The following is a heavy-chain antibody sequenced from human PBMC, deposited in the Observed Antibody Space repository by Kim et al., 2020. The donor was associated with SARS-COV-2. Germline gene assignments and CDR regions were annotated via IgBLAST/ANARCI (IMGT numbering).Heavy chain of an antibody. J-gene: IGHJ4*02. CDR1: GFTFSSYC. D-gene: IGHD3-22*01. V-gene: IGHV3-33*01. Sequence: GGSLRLSCAASGFTFSSYCMHWVRQAPGKGLEWVAGIRNESSNKYYADSAKGRFTISREKSKNKLYLQMNSLRAQATAVSYCATDLGGGAVVVTYFWGQGTLVTVSS. CDR3: ATDLGGGAVVVTYF. CDR2: IRNESSNK.